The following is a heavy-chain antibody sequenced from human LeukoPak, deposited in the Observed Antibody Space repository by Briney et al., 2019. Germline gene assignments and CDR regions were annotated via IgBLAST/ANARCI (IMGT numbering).Heavy chain of an antibody. J-gene: IGHJ4*02. CDR2: INHSGST. D-gene: IGHD3-10*01. Sequence: SETLSLTCAVYGGSFSGYYWSWIRQPPGKGLEWIGEINHSGSTNYNPSLKSRVTISVDTSKNQFPLKLSSVTAADTAVYYCARDMVRGVKGFDYWGQGTLVTVSS. CDR3: ARDMVRGVKGFDY. V-gene: IGHV4-34*01. CDR1: GGSFSGYY.